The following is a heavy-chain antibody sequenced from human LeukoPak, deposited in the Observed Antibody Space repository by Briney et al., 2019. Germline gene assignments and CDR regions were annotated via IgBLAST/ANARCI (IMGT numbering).Heavy chain of an antibody. J-gene: IGHJ5*02. V-gene: IGHV4-31*03. D-gene: IGHD6-13*01. Sequence: SETLSLTCTVSGGSISSGGYYWTWIRQHPGKGLEWIGNIYYSVSTYYNPSLKSRVTISVDTSKNQFSLKLSSVTAADTAVYYCARDRDSSSWYGGGYWFDPWGQGTLVTVSS. CDR2: IYYSVST. CDR3: ARDRDSSSWYGGGYWFDP. CDR1: GGSISSGGYY.